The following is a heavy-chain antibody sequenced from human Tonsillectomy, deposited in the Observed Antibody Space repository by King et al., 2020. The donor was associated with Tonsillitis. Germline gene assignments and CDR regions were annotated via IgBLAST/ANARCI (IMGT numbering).Heavy chain of an antibody. J-gene: IGHJ5*02. CDR1: GASVGSGTHY. Sequence: QLQESGPGLMKPSETLSLTCTVSGASVGSGTHYWSWIRQAPGKGLEWIGFIYNRGGTNYNSSLKSRVTISVDRSKKQFSLRLSSVTAADTAIYYCVRDTQVYVTTCYDLWGQGTLVTASA. CDR3: VRDTQVYVTTCYDL. V-gene: IGHV4-61*01. D-gene: IGHD2-2*01. CDR2: IYNRGGT.